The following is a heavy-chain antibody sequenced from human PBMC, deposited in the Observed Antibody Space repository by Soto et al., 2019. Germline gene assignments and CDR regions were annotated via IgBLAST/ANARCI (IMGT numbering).Heavy chain of an antibody. CDR2: IYYSGST. J-gene: IGHJ4*02. CDR3: ARLGATDSGYFDY. Sequence: QVQLQESGPGLVKPSETLSLTCTVSGGSVSSGSYYWSWIRQPPGKGLEWIGYIYYSGSTNYNPPLKSRVTISVDTSKNQFSLKLGSVTAADTAVYYCARLGATDSGYFDYWGQGTLVTVSS. V-gene: IGHV4-61*01. D-gene: IGHD1-26*01. CDR1: GGSVSSGSYY.